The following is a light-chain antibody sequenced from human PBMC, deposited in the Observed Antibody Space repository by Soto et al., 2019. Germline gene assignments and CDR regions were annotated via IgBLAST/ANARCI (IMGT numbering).Light chain of an antibody. Sequence: EIVLTQSPATLSLSPGDRATLSCRASQSVSSYLAWYQQKPGQAPRLLIYGASSRATGIPDRFSGSGSGTDFTVTISRLEPEDFAVYYCQQSYSSPITFGQGTRLEIK. V-gene: IGKV3-20*01. CDR2: GAS. CDR3: QQSYSSPIT. CDR1: QSVSSY. J-gene: IGKJ5*01.